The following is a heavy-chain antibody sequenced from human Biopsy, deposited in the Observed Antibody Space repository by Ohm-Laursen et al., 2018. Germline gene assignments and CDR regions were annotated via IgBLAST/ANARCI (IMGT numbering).Heavy chain of an antibody. CDR2: ISVYNGNT. CDR3: ARDVVGRGASFFDF. D-gene: IGHD1-26*01. V-gene: IGHV1-18*01. CDR1: GYTFGNYG. J-gene: IGHJ4*02. Sequence: VASVKVFCKASGYTFGNYGISWVRQAPGQGLERMGWISVYNGNTDYPHKFQGRVTLTTDTSTNTAYMELRSLTSDDTAIYYCARDVVGRGASFFDFWGQGTSVTVSS.